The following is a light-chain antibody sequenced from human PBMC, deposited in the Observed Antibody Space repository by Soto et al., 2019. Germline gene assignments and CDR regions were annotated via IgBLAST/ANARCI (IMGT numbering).Light chain of an antibody. CDR2: DAS. V-gene: IGKV3-11*01. CDR1: QTVSRY. CDR3: QQRSTWPLLT. Sequence: VLIQSPATLSVSPGERATLSCRASQTVSRYLAWFQQKPGQPPRLLIYDASNRATGIPARFSGSGSGTDYTLTISSLEPEDFAVYYCQQRSTWPLLTFGGGTKVEI. J-gene: IGKJ4*01.